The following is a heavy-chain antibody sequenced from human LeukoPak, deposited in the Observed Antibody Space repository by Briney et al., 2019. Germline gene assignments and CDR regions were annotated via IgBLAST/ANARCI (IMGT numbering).Heavy chain of an antibody. Sequence: GESLKISCKGSGYSFTSYWIGWVRQMPGKGLEWMGIIYPGDSDTRYSPSFQGQVTISADKSISTAYLQWSSLKASDTAMYYCARLDCSGGSCYSGGYFQHWGQGTLVTVSS. CDR3: ARLDCSGGSCYSGGYFQH. CDR2: IYPGDSDT. J-gene: IGHJ1*01. D-gene: IGHD2-15*01. CDR1: GYSFTSYW. V-gene: IGHV5-51*01.